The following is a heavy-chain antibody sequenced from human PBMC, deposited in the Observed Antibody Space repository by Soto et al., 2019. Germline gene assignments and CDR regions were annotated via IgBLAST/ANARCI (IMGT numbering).Heavy chain of an antibody. J-gene: IGHJ6*02. V-gene: IGHV5-51*01. Sequence: GESLKISCKGSGYSFTSYWIGRVRQLPGKGQEWMGIIYPGDSDIRYSPSFQGQVTISADKSSSTAYLQWSSLKASDTVMYYGARHGYYYHGMDVWGQGTTVTVSS. CDR2: IYPGDSDI. CDR3: ARHGYYYHGMDV. CDR1: GYSFTSYW.